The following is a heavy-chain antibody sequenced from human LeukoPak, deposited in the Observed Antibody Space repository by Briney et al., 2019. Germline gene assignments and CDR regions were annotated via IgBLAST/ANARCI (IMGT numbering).Heavy chain of an antibody. D-gene: IGHD2-15*01. CDR1: GFTFSSNS. CDR2: ISGTSSTL. J-gene: IGHJ4*02. CDR3: ARNAAFYSYYFDF. V-gene: IGHV3-48*02. Sequence: GGSLRLSCAASGFTFSSNSMVWVRQPPGKGLEWVSYISGTSSTLYYTDSVKGRFTISRDNAKNSVYLQMNSLRDEDSAVYYCARNAAFYSYYFDFWGQGTLVTVSS.